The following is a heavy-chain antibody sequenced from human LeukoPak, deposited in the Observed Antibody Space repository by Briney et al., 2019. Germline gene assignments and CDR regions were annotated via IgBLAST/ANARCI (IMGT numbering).Heavy chain of an antibody. Sequence: GGSLRLSCAASGFTVSSNYMSWVRQAPGKGLEWVSVIYSGGSTYYADSVKGRFTISRDNSKSTLYLQMNSLRAEDTAVYYCAKEVVGYCSSTSCYVGYGMDVWGQGTTVTVSS. CDR1: GFTVSSNY. V-gene: IGHV3-53*01. CDR3: AKEVVGYCSSTSCYVGYGMDV. J-gene: IGHJ6*02. D-gene: IGHD2-2*03. CDR2: IYSGGST.